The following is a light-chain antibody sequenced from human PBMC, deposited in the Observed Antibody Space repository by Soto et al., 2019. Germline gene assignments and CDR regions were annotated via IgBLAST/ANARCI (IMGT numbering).Light chain of an antibody. Sequence: QSALTQPASVSGSPGQSVTISCTGTSSDVGGYNYVSWYQPHPGKDPKLMIYYVGNRPSGVSNRFSCAKSGNTASLTISGLQDDDEADYYYSSSSSSSPDVVFGGGTKLTVL. CDR3: SSSSSSSPDVV. V-gene: IGLV2-14*01. CDR1: SSDVGGYNY. CDR2: YVG. J-gene: IGLJ2*01.